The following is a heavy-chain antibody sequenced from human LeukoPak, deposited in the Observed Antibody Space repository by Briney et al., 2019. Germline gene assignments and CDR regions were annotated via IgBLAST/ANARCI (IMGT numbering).Heavy chain of an antibody. V-gene: IGHV3-30*18. CDR2: ISYDGSNK. CDR1: GFTLSSYG. D-gene: IGHD3-9*01. Sequence: SGGSLRLSCAASGFTLSSYGMHWVRQAPGKGLEWVAVISYDGSNKYYADSVKGRFTISRDNSKNTLYLQMNSLRAEDTAVYYCAKDADYDILTAPPDYWGQGTLVTVSS. J-gene: IGHJ4*02. CDR3: AKDADYDILTAPPDY.